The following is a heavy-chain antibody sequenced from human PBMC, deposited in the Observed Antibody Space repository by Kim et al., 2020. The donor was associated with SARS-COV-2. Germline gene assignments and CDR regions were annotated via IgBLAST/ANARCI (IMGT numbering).Heavy chain of an antibody. CDR1: GFTFSSYV. CDR3: AREGRIAVTDRGAFDI. D-gene: IGHD6-19*01. V-gene: IGHV3-33*08. CDR2: IWFDGSNK. J-gene: IGHJ3*02. Sequence: GGSLRLSCAASGFTFSSYVMHWVRQAPGKGLEWVAAIWFDGSNKYYADSVKGRFTISRDNSENTVFLQMNSLRAEDTAVYYCAREGRIAVTDRGAFDIWGQGTMVTVSS.